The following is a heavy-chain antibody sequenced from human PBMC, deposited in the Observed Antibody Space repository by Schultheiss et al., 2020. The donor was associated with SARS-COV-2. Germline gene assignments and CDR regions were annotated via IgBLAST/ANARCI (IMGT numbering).Heavy chain of an antibody. J-gene: IGHJ5*02. CDR2: ISGHNGDI. D-gene: IGHD2/OR15-2a*01. CDR3: ATVLGIPYNWFDP. Sequence: ASVKVSCKASGYTFTSYGISWVRQAPGQGLEWMGWISGHNGDIKVAQKFQGRVTMTEDTSTDTAYMELSSLRSEDTAVYYCATVLGIPYNWFDPWGQGTLVTVSS. CDR1: GYTFTSYG. V-gene: IGHV1-18*04.